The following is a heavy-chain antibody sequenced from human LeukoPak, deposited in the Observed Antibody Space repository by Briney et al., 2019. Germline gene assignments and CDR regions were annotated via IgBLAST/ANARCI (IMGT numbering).Heavy chain of an antibody. CDR1: GGSFSGYY. Sequence: PSETLSLTCAVYGGSFSGYYWSWIRQPPGKGLEWIGEINHSGSTNYNPSLKSRVTISVDTSKKQFSLKLSSVTAADTAVYYCASWDRSRDGALDYWGLGTLVTVSS. D-gene: IGHD1-26*01. CDR3: ASWDRSRDGALDY. J-gene: IGHJ4*02. CDR2: INHSGST. V-gene: IGHV4-34*01.